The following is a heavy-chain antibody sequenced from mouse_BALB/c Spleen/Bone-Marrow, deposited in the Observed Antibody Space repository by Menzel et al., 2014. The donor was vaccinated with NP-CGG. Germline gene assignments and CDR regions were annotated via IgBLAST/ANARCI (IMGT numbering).Heavy chain of an antibody. CDR3: TRGRTWDFDY. Sequence: QVHVKQSGAELVKPGASVKLSCKASGYTFTSYYMYWVKQRPGQGLEWIGEINPSNGGTSFNEKFKSRATLTVDKSSSTAYMQLSSLTSEDSAVYYCTRGRTWDFDYWGQGTTLTVSS. CDR2: INPSNGGT. CDR1: GYTFTSYY. J-gene: IGHJ2*01. D-gene: IGHD4-1*01. V-gene: IGHV1S81*02.